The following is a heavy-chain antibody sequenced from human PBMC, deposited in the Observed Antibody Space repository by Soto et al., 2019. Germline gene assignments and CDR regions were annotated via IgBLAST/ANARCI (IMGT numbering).Heavy chain of an antibody. V-gene: IGHV4-31*03. CDR2: VYNSGTT. CDR3: ARVNLDYVTGMDV. CDR1: GGSISDY. D-gene: IGHD4-17*01. J-gene: IGHJ6*02. Sequence: QVHLQESGPGLVEPSQTLSLTCTVSGGSISDYWSWVRQHPGKGLEWIGYVYNSGTTYYNPSLKSRLTMSVDTSKNQFSLQLSSVTAADTAVYYCARVNLDYVTGMDVWGQGTTVTVSS.